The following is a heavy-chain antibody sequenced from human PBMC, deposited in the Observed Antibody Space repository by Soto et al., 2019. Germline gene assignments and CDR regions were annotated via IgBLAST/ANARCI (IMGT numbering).Heavy chain of an antibody. J-gene: IGHJ5*02. CDR1: GFTFSSYA. Sequence: GGSLRLSCAASGFTFSSYAMSWVRQAPGKGLEWVSAISGSGGSTYYADSVKGRFTISRDNSKNTLYLQMNSLRAEDTAVYYCAKDGDYEAGGYPYNWFDPWGQGTLVTVSS. CDR3: AKDGDYEAGGYPYNWFDP. V-gene: IGHV3-23*01. CDR2: ISGSGGST. D-gene: IGHD4-17*01.